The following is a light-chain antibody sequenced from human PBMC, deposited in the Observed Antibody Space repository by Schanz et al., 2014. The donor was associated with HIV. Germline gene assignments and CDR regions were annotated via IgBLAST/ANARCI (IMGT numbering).Light chain of an antibody. CDR2: AAS. CDR3: QQYDDYPLT. J-gene: IGKJ3*01. Sequence: DIRMTQSPSTLSVSVGDRVTITCRASQYISSWLAWYQQKPGKAPKLLIYAASTLVSGVPSRFNGSGSGTDFTLTITSLQPDDFATYYCQQYDDYPLTFGPGTTVDVK. CDR1: QYISSW. V-gene: IGKV1-5*01.